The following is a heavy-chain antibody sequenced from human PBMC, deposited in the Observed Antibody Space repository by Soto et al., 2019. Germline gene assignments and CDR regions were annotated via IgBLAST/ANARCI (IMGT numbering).Heavy chain of an antibody. V-gene: IGHV4-39*01. Sequence: QLQLQESGPGLVKPSETLSLTCTVSGGSISSSSDYWGWIRQPPGKGLEWIGSIYYSGSTYYNPSLKSRVTISVDTSKNQFSLKLSSVTAADTAVYYCAKGGSGSYSNAFDIWGQGTMVTVSS. CDR2: IYYSGST. J-gene: IGHJ3*02. D-gene: IGHD3-10*01. CDR3: AKGGSGSYSNAFDI. CDR1: GGSISSSSDY.